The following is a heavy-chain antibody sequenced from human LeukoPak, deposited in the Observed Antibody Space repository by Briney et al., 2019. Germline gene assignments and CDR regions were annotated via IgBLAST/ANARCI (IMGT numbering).Heavy chain of an antibody. V-gene: IGHV1-2*02. Sequence: ASVKVSCKASGYTFTSYGISWVQQAPGQGLEWMGWINPNSGGTNYAQKFQGRVTMTRDTSISTAYMELSRLRSDDTAVYYCARDYGSGSYYPETPYYYYYMDVWGKGTTVTVSS. CDR1: GYTFTSYG. J-gene: IGHJ6*03. CDR3: ARDYGSGSYYPETPYYYYYMDV. CDR2: INPNSGGT. D-gene: IGHD3-10*01.